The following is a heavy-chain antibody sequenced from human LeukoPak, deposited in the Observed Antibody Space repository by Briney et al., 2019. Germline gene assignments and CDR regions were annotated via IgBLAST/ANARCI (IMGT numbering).Heavy chain of an antibody. CDR1: GGSFSGYY. J-gene: IGHJ4*02. CDR2: INHSGST. V-gene: IGHV4-34*01. CDR3: ARRGGSIFGVVSKVRYFDY. D-gene: IGHD3-3*01. Sequence: PSETLSLTCAVYGGSFSGYYWSWIRQPPGKGLEWIGEINHSGSTNYNPSLKSRVTISVDTSKNQFSLKLSSVTAADTAVYYCARRGGSIFGVVSKVRYFDYWGQGTLVTVSS.